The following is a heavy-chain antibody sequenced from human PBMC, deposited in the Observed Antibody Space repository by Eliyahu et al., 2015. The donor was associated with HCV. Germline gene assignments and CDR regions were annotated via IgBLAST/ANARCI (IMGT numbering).Heavy chain of an antibody. J-gene: IGHJ4*02. CDR1: GXTFRXYA. D-gene: IGHD6-19*01. Sequence: EVQMLESGGGLVQPGGSLRLSCXVSGXTFRXYAXXWXRQAPGKGLEWVSAVTASGGDTYHADSVKGRFTISGDNSKNTLYLQMNSLRGEDTAVYYCAKGSSTSRPYYFDYWGQGTLVTVSS. CDR2: VTASGGDT. V-gene: IGHV3-23*01. CDR3: AKGSSTSRPYYFDY.